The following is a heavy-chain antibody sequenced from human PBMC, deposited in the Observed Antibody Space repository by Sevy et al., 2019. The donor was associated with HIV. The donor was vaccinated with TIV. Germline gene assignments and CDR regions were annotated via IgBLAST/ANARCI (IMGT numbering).Heavy chain of an antibody. Sequence: ASVKVSCKTSGGTFSSHAISWVRQPPGQGLEWMGGIIPVFDTVNYAQKFQGRVTITADKSTNTAYMELSSLKSEDTAVYYCARGGDSSGFYYLFDYWGQGTLVTVSS. V-gene: IGHV1-69*06. CDR1: GGTFSSHA. CDR3: ARGGDSSGFYYLFDY. D-gene: IGHD3-22*01. J-gene: IGHJ4*02. CDR2: IIPVFDTV.